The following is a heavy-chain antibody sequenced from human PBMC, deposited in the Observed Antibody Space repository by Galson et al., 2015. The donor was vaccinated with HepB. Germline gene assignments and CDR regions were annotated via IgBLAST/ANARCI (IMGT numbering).Heavy chain of an antibody. CDR3: ARDTPFGLCSGGSCYGVDAFDI. J-gene: IGHJ3*02. V-gene: IGHV1-18*04. CDR1: GYTFTSYG. Sequence: SVKVSCKASGYTFTSYGISWVRQAPGQGLEWMGWISAYNGNTNYAQKLQGRVTMTTDTSTSTAYVELRSLRSDDTAVYYCARDTPFGLCSGGSCYGVDAFDIWGQGTMVTVSS. D-gene: IGHD2-15*01. CDR2: ISAYNGNT.